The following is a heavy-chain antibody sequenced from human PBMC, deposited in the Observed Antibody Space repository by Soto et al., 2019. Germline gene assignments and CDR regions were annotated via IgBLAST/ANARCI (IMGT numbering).Heavy chain of an antibody. Sequence: SGPTLVNPTQTLTLTCTFSGFSLSTRGLCVSWIRQPPGKALEWLALIDWDDDKYYSTSLKTRLTISKDTSKNQVVLTMTNMDPVDTATYDCAHGTMVRGVISYYYGMDVWGQGTTVTVSS. CDR1: GFSLSTRGLC. D-gene: IGHD3-10*01. J-gene: IGHJ6*02. V-gene: IGHV2-70*01. CDR3: AHGTMVRGVISYYYGMDV. CDR2: IDWDDDK.